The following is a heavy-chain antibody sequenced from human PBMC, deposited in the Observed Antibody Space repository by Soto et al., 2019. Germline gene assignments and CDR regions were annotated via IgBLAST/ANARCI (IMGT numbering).Heavy chain of an antibody. CDR2: ITDTGGDA. D-gene: IGHD3-10*01. V-gene: IGHV3-23*01. CDR3: ARGSTDPYPGSRIFDF. J-gene: IGHJ4*02. CDR1: GLTFGSRA. Sequence: AGGSLRLSCVASGLTFGSRAMTWVRQAPGEGLQWVSTITDTGGDAKYADSVRGRFVISRDNSKKTLHLQMTSLTAEDSAMYYCARGSTDPYPGSRIFDFWGRGTLVTVSS.